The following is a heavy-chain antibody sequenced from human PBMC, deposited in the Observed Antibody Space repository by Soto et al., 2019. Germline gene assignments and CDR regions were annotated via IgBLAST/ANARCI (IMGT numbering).Heavy chain of an antibody. CDR1: GGSISSGDDY. J-gene: IGHJ4*02. Sequence: QVQLQESGPGLVKPSQTLSLTCTVSGGSISSGDDYWSWIRQPPGKGLEWIGYIYHSGATYYNPFLKSRVTISVDRPKNQFSLKLNSVTAADTAVYYCARVRGDVAFDYWGQGTLVTVSS. CDR3: ARVRGDVAFDY. D-gene: IGHD3-10*01. V-gene: IGHV4-30-4*01. CDR2: IYHSGAT.